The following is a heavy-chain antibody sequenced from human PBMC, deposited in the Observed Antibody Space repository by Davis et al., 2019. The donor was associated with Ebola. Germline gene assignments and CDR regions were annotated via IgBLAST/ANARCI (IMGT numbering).Heavy chain of an antibody. CDR3: AREGGYSSGWPYFDN. V-gene: IGHV1-69*06. CDR2: IIPILGPG. J-gene: IGHJ4*02. CDR1: GGTFSSYA. Sequence: AASVKVSCKASGGTFSSYAISWVRQAPGQGLEWMGGIIPILGPGNYGQKFQGRVTITADKSTSTADMELSSLRYEDTAVYYCAREGGYSSGWPYFDNWGQGTLVTVSS. D-gene: IGHD6-19*01.